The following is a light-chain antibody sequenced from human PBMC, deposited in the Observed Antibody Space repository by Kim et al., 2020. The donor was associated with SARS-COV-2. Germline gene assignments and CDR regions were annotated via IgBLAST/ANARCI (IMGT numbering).Light chain of an antibody. CDR3: QQFNSYPIT. J-gene: IGKJ5*01. V-gene: IGKV1-13*02. Sequence: ASVGDRVTIACRASQGISSALAWYQQKPGKAPKLLIYDASSLESGVPSRFSGSGSGTDFTLTISSLQPEDFATYYCQQFNSYPITFGQGTRLEIK. CDR2: DAS. CDR1: QGISSA.